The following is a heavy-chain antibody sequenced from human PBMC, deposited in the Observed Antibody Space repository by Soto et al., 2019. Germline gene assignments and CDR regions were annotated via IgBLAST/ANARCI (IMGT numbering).Heavy chain of an antibody. Sequence: PSETLSLTCTVSGGSVSSGSYSWSWIRQPPGKGLEWIGYIYHSGSTYYNPSLKSRVTISVDTSKNQFSLKLSSVTAADTAVYYCGSLRGGGYDSLRYYYGMDVWGQGTTVTVSS. CDR3: GSLRGGGYDSLRYYYGMDV. V-gene: IGHV4-30-2*03. J-gene: IGHJ6*02. CDR2: IYHSGST. CDR1: GGSVSSGSYS. D-gene: IGHD5-12*01.